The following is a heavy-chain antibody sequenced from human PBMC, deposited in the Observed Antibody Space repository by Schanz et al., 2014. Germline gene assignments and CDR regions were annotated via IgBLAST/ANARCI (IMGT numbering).Heavy chain of an antibody. CDR1: GFTFSSYG. Sequence: QVQLVESGGGVVQPGGSLRLSCAASGFTFSSYGMHWVRQAPGKGLEWVALIRYDGSNKYYADSVKGRFTISRDNSKNTLYLQMNSLRAEDTAVYYCAKDPYGMDVWGQGTTVTVSS. CDR2: IRYDGSNK. V-gene: IGHV3-30*02. J-gene: IGHJ6*02. CDR3: AKDPYGMDV.